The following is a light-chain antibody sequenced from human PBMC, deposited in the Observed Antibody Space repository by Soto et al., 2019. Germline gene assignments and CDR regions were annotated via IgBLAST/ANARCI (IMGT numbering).Light chain of an antibody. J-gene: IGKJ1*01. CDR3: QQYGRSPKT. V-gene: IGKV3-20*01. Sequence: EIVLTQSPGTLFFSPVERTTLWLSAFQSVPSNYLAWYQQKPGQAPRLLIYRVSSRATGIPDRFSGSGSGIDFIRTVSRLDPEEFAVYYCQQYGRSPKTFGQGTKVDIK. CDR2: RVS. CDR1: QSVPSNY.